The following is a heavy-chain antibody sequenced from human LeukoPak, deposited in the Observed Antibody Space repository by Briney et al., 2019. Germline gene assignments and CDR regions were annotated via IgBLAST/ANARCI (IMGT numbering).Heavy chain of an antibody. CDR1: DGSISSHY. V-gene: IGHV4-4*07. Sequence: PSETLSLTCTVSDGSISSHYWSWIRQPPGKELEWIGRIYTSGSTNYNPSLKSRVTMSVDTSKNRFSLKLRSVTAADTAVYYCARDGRDYGDLDYWGQGTLVTVSS. J-gene: IGHJ4*02. CDR3: ARDGRDYGDLDY. D-gene: IGHD4-17*01. CDR2: IYTSGST.